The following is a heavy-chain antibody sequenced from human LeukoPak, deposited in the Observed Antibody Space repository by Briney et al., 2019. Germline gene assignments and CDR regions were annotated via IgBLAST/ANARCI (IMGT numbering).Heavy chain of an antibody. V-gene: IGHV5-51*01. CDR3: ARLAYCSNDVCYSNYYYSMDV. CDR1: GYTFSSYW. J-gene: IGHJ6*03. Sequence: HGESLKISCKGSGYTFSSYWIGWVRQMPGKGLEWMGIIYPDDSDTRYSPSFQGQVTISADKSISTAYLQWGSLKASDTAMYYCARLAYCSNDVCYSNYYYSMDVWGKGTTVTVSS. D-gene: IGHD2-8*01. CDR2: IYPDDSDT.